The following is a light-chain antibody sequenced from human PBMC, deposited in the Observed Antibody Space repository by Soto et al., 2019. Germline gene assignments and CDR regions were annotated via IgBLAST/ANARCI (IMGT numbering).Light chain of an antibody. V-gene: IGKV3-20*01. J-gene: IGKJ4*01. CDR2: CAF. Sequence: EIALTQSPGTLSFSPGESSTLSCRASQSFSNNYLAWYQQKPGQAPRLLIYCAFRRATGIPGRFSGGGSGTDFTLTISRLEPEDFAVYYCQQYGSSPLTFGGGTKVEIK. CDR1: QSFSNNY. CDR3: QQYGSSPLT.